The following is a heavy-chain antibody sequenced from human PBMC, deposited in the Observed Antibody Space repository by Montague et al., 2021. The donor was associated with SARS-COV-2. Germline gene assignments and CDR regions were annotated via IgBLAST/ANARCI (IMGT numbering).Heavy chain of an antibody. D-gene: IGHD3-22*01. CDR3: ARGPQEYRITMIVVDYWYFDL. Sequence: SETVSLTCTVSGGSISSYYWSWIRQPPGKGLEWIGYIYYSGSTNXNPPLKSRVTISVDTSKNQFSLKLSSVTAADTAVYYCARGPQEYRITMIVVDYWYFDLWGRGTLVTVSS. CDR1: GGSISSYY. V-gene: IGHV4-59*01. J-gene: IGHJ2*01. CDR2: IYYSGST.